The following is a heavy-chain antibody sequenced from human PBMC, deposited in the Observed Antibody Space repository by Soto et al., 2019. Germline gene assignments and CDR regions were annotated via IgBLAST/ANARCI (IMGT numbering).Heavy chain of an antibody. CDR3: ASSYGSGYRAFDF. V-gene: IGHV1-69*02. CDR2: VNPILWMS. Sequence: QVQLVQSGAEVKRPGSSVKVSCKASGDTFTFYSINWVRQAPGLGLEWMGRVNPILWMSNYAQRFQVRVTMTADKSTSPAYMELSRLRSEDTAIYYCASSYGSGYRAFDFWGQGALVTVSS. J-gene: IGHJ4*02. CDR1: GDTFTFYS. D-gene: IGHD3-10*01.